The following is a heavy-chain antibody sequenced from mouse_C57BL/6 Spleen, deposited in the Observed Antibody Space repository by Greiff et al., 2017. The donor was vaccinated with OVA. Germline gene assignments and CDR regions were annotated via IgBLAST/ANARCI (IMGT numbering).Heavy chain of an antibody. Sequence: EVKVVESGGGLVKPGGSLKLSCAASGFTFSSYAMSWVRQTPEKRLEWVATISDGGSYTYYPDNVKGRFTISRDNAKNNLYLQMSHLKSEDTAMYYCARELWLLNYFDYWGQGTTRTVSS. J-gene: IGHJ2*01. CDR3: ARELWLLNYFDY. CDR2: ISDGGSYT. D-gene: IGHD2-3*01. CDR1: GFTFSSYA. V-gene: IGHV5-4*01.